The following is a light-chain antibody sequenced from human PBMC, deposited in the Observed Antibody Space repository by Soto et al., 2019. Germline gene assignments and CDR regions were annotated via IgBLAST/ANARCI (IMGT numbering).Light chain of an antibody. CDR1: QSVSSSY. J-gene: IGKJ1*01. Sequence: EIVLTQSPGTLSLSPGERATLSCRASQSVSSSYLAWYQQKPGQAPRLLIYGASSRATGIPDRFSGSGSGTDFTLTISRLEPEDFAVYYCQQYGNSPPPGTFGQGTKV. CDR2: GAS. V-gene: IGKV3-20*01. CDR3: QQYGNSPPPGT.